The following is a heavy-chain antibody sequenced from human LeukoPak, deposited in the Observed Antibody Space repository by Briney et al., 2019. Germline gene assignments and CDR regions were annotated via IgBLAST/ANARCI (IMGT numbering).Heavy chain of an antibody. J-gene: IGHJ4*02. CDR3: AKFASSVAGIDY. CDR2: ISGSGGST. V-gene: IGHV3-23*01. D-gene: IGHD6-6*01. Sequence: PSETLSLTCTVSGGSISSYYWSWVRQAPGKGLEWVSAISGSGGSTYYADSVKGRFTISRDNSKNTLYLQMNSLRAEDTAVYYCAKFASSVAGIDYWGQGTLVTVSS. CDR1: GGSISSYY.